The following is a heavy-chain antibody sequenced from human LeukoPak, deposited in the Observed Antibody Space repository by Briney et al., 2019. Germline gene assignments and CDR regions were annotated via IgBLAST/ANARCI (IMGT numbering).Heavy chain of an antibody. D-gene: IGHD6-6*01. V-gene: IGHV3-7*01. J-gene: IGHJ4*02. CDR3: ARIGYSSSSFDY. CDR2: LRQDGSEK. CDR1: GFTFSSYW. Sequence: GGSLRLSCAASGFTFSSYWMSWVRQAPGKGLEWVANLRQDGSEKYFVDSMKGRFTISRDNAKNSLYLQMNSLRAEDTAVYYCARIGYSSSSFDYWGQGTLVTVSS.